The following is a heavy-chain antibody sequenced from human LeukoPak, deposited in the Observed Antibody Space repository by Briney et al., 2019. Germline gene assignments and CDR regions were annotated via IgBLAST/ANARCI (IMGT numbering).Heavy chain of an antibody. J-gene: IGHJ4*02. Sequence: GGSLRHSCAASGFTFSSYAMSWVRQAPGKGLEWVSAISGSGGSTYYADSVKGRFTISRDNSKNTLYLQMNSLRAEDTAVYYCATPGNVVVPAAMYPFDYWGQGTLVTVSS. CDR3: ATPGNVVVPAAMYPFDY. D-gene: IGHD2-2*01. V-gene: IGHV3-23*01. CDR2: ISGSGGST. CDR1: GFTFSSYA.